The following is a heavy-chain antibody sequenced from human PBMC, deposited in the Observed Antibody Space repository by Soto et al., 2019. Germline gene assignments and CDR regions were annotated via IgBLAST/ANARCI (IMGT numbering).Heavy chain of an antibody. Sequence: QVQLQESGPGLVKPSETLSLICTVSGGSISSGGYYWSWIRQHPGKGLEWIGYIYYSGSTSYNPSLKSRVTISIDTSKNQFSLKLSSMSAADTAVYYCARDGGYGSGSYRFDYWGQGTLVTVSS. D-gene: IGHD3-10*01. CDR2: IYYSGST. J-gene: IGHJ4*02. CDR1: GGSISSGGYY. CDR3: ARDGGYGSGSYRFDY. V-gene: IGHV4-31*03.